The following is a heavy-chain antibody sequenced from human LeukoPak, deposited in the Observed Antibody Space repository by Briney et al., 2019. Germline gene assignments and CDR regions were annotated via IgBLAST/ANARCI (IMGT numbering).Heavy chain of an antibody. CDR1: GFTFHNA. CDR3: AKDQDRFTYSSDY. V-gene: IGHV3-23*01. D-gene: IGHD3-16*01. J-gene: IGHJ4*02. Sequence: PGGSLRLSCAASGFTFHNAMSWVRQAPGKGLEWVSLISGSGDSTYYADSVKVRFTISRDTPKNTLYLQMNSLRAEDTAVYYCAKDQDRFTYSSDYWGQGTLVTVSS. CDR2: ISGSGDST.